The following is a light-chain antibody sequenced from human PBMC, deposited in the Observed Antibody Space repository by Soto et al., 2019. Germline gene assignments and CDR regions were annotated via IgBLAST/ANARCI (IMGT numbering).Light chain of an antibody. V-gene: IGKV1-5*01. CDR1: QSISSW. CDR2: DAS. CDR3: QQWRT. J-gene: IGKJ1*01. Sequence: DIQMTQSPSTLSASVGDRVTITCRASQSISSWLAWYQQKPGKAPKLLIYDASRLESGVPSRFSGSGSGTEFTLTISSLQADDFATYYCQQWRTLRQGTKVEIK.